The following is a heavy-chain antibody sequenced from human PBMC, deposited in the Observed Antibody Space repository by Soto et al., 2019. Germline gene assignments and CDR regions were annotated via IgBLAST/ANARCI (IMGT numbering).Heavy chain of an antibody. V-gene: IGHV3-21*01. J-gene: IGHJ6*02. CDR3: ARRYYYDTGGYSPPYYCYGMDV. Sequence: EKQLVESGGGLVKPGGSLRLSCAASGFIFSSYGMNWVRQAPGKGLEWVSSISSSSSYIYYADSVKGRFTISRDNAKNSLYLQMNSLRAEDTAVYYCARRYYYDTGGYSPPYYCYGMDVWGQGTTVTVSS. CDR2: ISSSSSYI. D-gene: IGHD3-22*01. CDR1: GFIFSSYG.